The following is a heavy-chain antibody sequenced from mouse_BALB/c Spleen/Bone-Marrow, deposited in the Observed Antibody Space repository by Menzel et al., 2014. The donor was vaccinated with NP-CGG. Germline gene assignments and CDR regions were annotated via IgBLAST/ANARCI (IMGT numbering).Heavy chain of an antibody. CDR2: IDPSDSET. Sequence: VKLQESGPQLVRPGASVKISCKASGYSFTTYWMHWVKQRPGQGLEWIGMIDPSDSETRLNQKFKDKATLTVDKSSSTAYMQLSSPTSGDSAVYECASYASSPAYFAYWGQGTLVTVSA. CDR1: GYSFTTYW. CDR3: ASYASSPAYFAY. V-gene: IGHV1S74*01. D-gene: IGHD1-1*01. J-gene: IGHJ3*01.